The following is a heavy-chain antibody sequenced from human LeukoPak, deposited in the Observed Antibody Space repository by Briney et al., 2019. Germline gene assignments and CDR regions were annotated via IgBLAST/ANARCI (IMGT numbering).Heavy chain of an antibody. CDR2: ISSSGSII. V-gene: IGHV3-11*01. J-gene: IGHJ4*02. Sequence: GGSLRLSCAASGFTFSSYAMSWVRQAPGKGLEWVSYISSSGSIIYYADPVKGRFTVSRDNAKNSLYLQMNSLRAEDTAVYYCARDGGLQYQLHHWGQGTLVTVSS. CDR3: ARDGGLQYQLHH. D-gene: IGHD2-2*01. CDR1: GFTFSSYA.